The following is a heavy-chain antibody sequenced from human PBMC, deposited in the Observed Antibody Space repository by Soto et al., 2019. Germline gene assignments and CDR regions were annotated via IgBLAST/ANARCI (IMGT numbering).Heavy chain of an antibody. CDR1: GGSISSYY. CDR3: ASWYSSTWSNFDY. J-gene: IGHJ4*02. CDR2: MHYSGST. V-gene: IGHV4-59*01. Sequence: SETLSLTCTVSGGSISSYYRNWIRQPPGKRLEWIGYMHYSGSTNYNPSLKSRVTISVDRSKNQFSLRLSSVTAADTAVYYCASWYSSTWSNFDYWGQGILVTVSS. D-gene: IGHD6-13*01.